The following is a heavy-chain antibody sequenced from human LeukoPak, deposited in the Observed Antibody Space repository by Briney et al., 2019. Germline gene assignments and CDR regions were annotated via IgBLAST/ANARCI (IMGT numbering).Heavy chain of an antibody. J-gene: IGHJ4*02. CDR1: GGSISSGGYS. CDR3: ARGETGDPPDYFDY. Sequence: SETLSLTCAVSGGSISSGGYSWSWIRQPPGKGLEWIGYIYHSGSTYYNPSLKSRVTISVDRSKNQFSLKLSSVTAADTAVYYCARGETGDPPDYFDYWGQGTLVTVSS. D-gene: IGHD7-27*01. CDR2: IYHSGST. V-gene: IGHV4-30-2*01.